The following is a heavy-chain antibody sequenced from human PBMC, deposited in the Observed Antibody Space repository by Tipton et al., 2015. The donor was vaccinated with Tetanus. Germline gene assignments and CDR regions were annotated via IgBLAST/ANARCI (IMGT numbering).Heavy chain of an antibody. CDR2: LNPKSGSA. CDR1: GYTFTSYG. V-gene: IGHV1-8*02. J-gene: IGHJ6*02. D-gene: IGHD2-2*01. CDR3: ASGSSIRHGLDV. Sequence: QLVQSGVEAKKPGASVKVSCKASGYTFTSYGLNWVRKAAGRGFEWMGWLNPKSGSAAYAPRFQGRVTMTTNTSITTAFMEVASLTYEDTAVYYCASGSSIRHGLDVWGHGTSVTVSS.